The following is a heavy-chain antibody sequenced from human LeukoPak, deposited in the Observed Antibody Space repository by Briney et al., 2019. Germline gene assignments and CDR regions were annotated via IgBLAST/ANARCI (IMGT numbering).Heavy chain of an antibody. CDR2: IYYSGST. CDR1: GGSISSGGYY. J-gene: IGHJ2*01. Sequence: SQTLSLTCTVSGGSISSGGYYWSWIRQHPGKGLEWIGYIYYSGSTYYNPSLKSRVTISVDTSKNQFSLKLSSVTAADTAVYYCARDRRGYGSGIDWYFDLWGRGTLVTVSS. CDR3: ARDRRGYGSGIDWYFDL. D-gene: IGHD3-10*01. V-gene: IGHV4-31*03.